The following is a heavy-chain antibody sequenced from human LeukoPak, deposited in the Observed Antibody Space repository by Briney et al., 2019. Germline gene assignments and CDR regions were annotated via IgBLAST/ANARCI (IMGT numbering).Heavy chain of an antibody. CDR1: GFTFKNFA. V-gene: IGHV3-23*01. CDR3: AKDIGYGGNSGNYLDH. CDR2: ISGSGVST. J-gene: IGHJ4*02. Sequence: PGGSLRLSCAASGFTFKNFAMSWVRQAPGKGLEWVSAISGSGVSTYYTDSVKGRFTISRDNSKNTLYLQMNSLRADDTAVYYCAKDIGYGGNSGNYLDHWGQGTLVTVSS. D-gene: IGHD4-23*01.